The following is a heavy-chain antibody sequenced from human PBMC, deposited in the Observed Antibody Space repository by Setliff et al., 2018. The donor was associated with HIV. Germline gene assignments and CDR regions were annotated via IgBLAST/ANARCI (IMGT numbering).Heavy chain of an antibody. CDR1: GFTFTSHY. J-gene: IGHJ4*02. CDR3: ARGAAVDGTSENPHFDY. CDR2: IKPSDSST. Sequence: PGPPVKVSCKASGFTFTSHYIHWVRQAPGQGLEWMGIIKPSDSSTTYAQRFQGRVTMTSDTSASTVYMGLSRLRSDDTAMYYCARGAAVDGTSENPHFDYWGQGTLVTVSS. V-gene: IGHV1-46*01. D-gene: IGHD6-19*01.